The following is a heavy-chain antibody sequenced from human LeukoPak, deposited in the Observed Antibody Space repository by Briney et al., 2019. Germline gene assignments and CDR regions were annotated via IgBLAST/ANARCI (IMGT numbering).Heavy chain of an antibody. CDR1: GYSFTSYW. J-gene: IGHJ4*02. V-gene: IGHV5-51*01. CDR3: ARLLCSSTSCPFNY. D-gene: IGHD2-2*01. Sequence: GESLKISCKGSGYSFTSYWIGWVRQMPGKGLEWMGIIYPGDSDTRYSPSFQGQVTISADKSIGTAYLQWSTLKASDTAMYYCARLLCSSTSCPFNYWGQGTLVTVSS. CDR2: IYPGDSDT.